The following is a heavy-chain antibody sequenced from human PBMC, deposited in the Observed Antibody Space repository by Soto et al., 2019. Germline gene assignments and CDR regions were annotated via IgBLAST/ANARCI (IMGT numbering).Heavy chain of an antibody. Sequence: EVQLVESGGGLIQPGGSLRLSCAASGFTVSTNYMSWVRQAPGKGLEWVSLIYSGGDTYYADSVKGRFTISRDNSKNTVYLQMNNLRAEDTDVYFCERGGGSAYDFGYWGQGTLVTVSS. D-gene: IGHD5-12*01. CDR1: GFTVSTNY. J-gene: IGHJ4*02. CDR2: IYSGGDT. CDR3: ERGGGSAYDFGY. V-gene: IGHV3-53*01.